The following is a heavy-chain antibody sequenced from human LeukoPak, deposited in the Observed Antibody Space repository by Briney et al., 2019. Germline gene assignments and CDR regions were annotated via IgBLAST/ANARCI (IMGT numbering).Heavy chain of an antibody. CDR2: INTNTGNP. CDR3: ARVYCSSTSCQPYYYYYMDV. V-gene: IGHV7-4-1*02. CDR1: GYTFTSYA. Sequence: ASVKVSCKASGYTFTSYAMNWVRQAPGQGLEWMGWINTNTGNPTYAQGFTGRFVFSLDTSFSTAYLQISSLKAEDTAVYYCARVYCSSTSCQPYYYYYMDVWGKGTTVTVSS. D-gene: IGHD2-2*01. J-gene: IGHJ6*03.